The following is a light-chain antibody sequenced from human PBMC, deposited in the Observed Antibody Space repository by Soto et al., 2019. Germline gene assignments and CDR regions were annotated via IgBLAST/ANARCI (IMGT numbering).Light chain of an antibody. CDR3: QQYNTYST. V-gene: IGKV1-5*01. J-gene: IGKJ5*01. CDR2: DAS. Sequence: DIQMTHSPSTLAASVGDRVAITCRASQSISSWLAWYQQKPGKAPKLLIYDASSLKSGVPSRFSGNGSGTEFTLTISSLQPDDFATYYCQQYNTYSTFGQGTRLEN. CDR1: QSISSW.